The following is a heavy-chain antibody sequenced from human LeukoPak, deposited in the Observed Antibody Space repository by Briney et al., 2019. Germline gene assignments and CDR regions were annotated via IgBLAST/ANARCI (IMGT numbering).Heavy chain of an antibody. CDR1: GFTFSSYG. D-gene: IGHD6-13*01. V-gene: IGHV3-30*02. CDR2: IWYDGSNK. J-gene: IGHJ6*03. Sequence: GGSLRLSCAASGFTFSSYGMHWVRQAPGKGLEGVAFIWYDGSNKYYVDSVKGRFTISRDNSKNTLYLQMNSLRAEDTAVYYCAKDNGAAANYYYYYYMDVWGKGTTVTVSS. CDR3: AKDNGAAANYYYYYYMDV.